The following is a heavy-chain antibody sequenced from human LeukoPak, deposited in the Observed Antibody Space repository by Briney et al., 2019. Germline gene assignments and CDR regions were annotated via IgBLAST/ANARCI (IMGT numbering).Heavy chain of an antibody. D-gene: IGHD3-22*01. V-gene: IGHV1-2*02. J-gene: IGHJ1*01. Sequence: ASVKVSCKASGYTFTGYYMHWVRQAPGQGLEWMGWIKPNSGGTNYAQKFQGRVTMTRDTSISTAYMELSRLRSDDTAVYYCARDSYYDSSGYYSSEYFQHWGQGTLVTVSS. CDR3: ARDSYYDSSGYYSSEYFQH. CDR2: IKPNSGGT. CDR1: GYTFTGYY.